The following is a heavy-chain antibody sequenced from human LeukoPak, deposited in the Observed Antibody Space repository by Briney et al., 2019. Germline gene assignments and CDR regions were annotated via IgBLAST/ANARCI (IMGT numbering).Heavy chain of an antibody. CDR1: GFTFNNYW. Sequence: GGSLRLSCAAFGFTFNNYWMSWVRQAPGKGLEWVANINQDGSGKHYVDSVKGRFTISRDNAKNSLYLQMNSLRAEDTAVYFCAKASIAGAVGVLDYWGQGTLVTVSS. CDR3: AKASIAGAVGVLDY. D-gene: IGHD1-26*01. J-gene: IGHJ4*02. CDR2: INQDGSGK. V-gene: IGHV3-7*01.